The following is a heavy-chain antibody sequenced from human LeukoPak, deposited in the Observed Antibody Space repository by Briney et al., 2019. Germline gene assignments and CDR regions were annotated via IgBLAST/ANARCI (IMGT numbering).Heavy chain of an antibody. CDR1: GFNFDDYT. CDR2: ANWDGDKS. V-gene: IGHV3-43*01. J-gene: IGHJ6*02. Sequence: GGSLRLSCAASGFNFDDYTMHWVRQPPGKGLEWVSLANWDGDKSYYADSVRGRFTTSRDNSKNSLYLQMNSLRPEDTALYYCAKGSTLYPYGMDVWGQGTTVTVSS. CDR3: AKGSTLYPYGMDV. D-gene: IGHD3-10*01.